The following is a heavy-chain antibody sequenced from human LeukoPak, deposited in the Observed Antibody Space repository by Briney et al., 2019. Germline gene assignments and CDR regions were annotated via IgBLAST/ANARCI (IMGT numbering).Heavy chain of an antibody. V-gene: IGHV1-18*01. CDR2: ISAYNGNT. CDR1: GYTFTSYG. Sequence: ASVKVSCKASGYTFTSYGISWVRQAPGQGLEWMGWISAYNGNTDYAQKFQGRVSMTKDTITNTVYMELTSLGSDDTAVYYCARDLVDIWTAPVYLDYWGQGTLVTVSS. D-gene: IGHD3-9*01. CDR3: ARDLVDIWTAPVYLDY. J-gene: IGHJ4*02.